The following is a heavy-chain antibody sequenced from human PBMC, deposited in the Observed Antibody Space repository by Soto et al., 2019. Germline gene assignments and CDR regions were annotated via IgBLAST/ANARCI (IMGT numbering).Heavy chain of an antibody. CDR3: ARRHDILTGSDSFDV. D-gene: IGHD3-9*01. Sequence: QVQLQESGPGLVKPSQTLSLTCTLSGGSISSEGYYWTWIRQHPGKGLEWIGDFYYSGTTSYNPSLKIRLTISVDTSNNPFSLRLSSVTAADTAMYYCARRHDILTGSDSFDVWGRGTMVTVSS. V-gene: IGHV4-31*03. CDR1: GGSISSEGYY. J-gene: IGHJ3*01. CDR2: FYYSGTT.